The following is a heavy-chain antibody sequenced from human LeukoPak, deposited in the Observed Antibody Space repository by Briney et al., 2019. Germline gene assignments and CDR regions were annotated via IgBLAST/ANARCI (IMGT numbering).Heavy chain of an antibody. CDR3: ARDGGTDWYDP. Sequence: GGSLRLSCGASGFTISRYWMSWVRQDPGKGLEWVANIKQDGSERTYVDSVKGRFTISRDNAKNSLYLQMNSLRVEDTAMYYCARDGGTDWYDPWGQGTLVTVSS. CDR2: IKQDGSER. D-gene: IGHD1-1*01. CDR1: GFTISRYW. J-gene: IGHJ5*02. V-gene: IGHV3-7*01.